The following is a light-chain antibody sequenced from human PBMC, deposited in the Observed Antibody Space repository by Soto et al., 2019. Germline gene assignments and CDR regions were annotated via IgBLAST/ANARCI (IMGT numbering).Light chain of an antibody. CDR1: HSVRSS. Sequence: EIVMTQSPATLSVSPGERATLSCRASHSVRSSLAWYQQKPGQAPRLLIHGASTRATGIPGRFSGSGSGTEFTLIISSLQSEDFAVYYCQQHSHWPPWTFGQGTRVEIQ. V-gene: IGKV3-15*01. CDR3: QQHSHWPPWT. CDR2: GAS. J-gene: IGKJ1*01.